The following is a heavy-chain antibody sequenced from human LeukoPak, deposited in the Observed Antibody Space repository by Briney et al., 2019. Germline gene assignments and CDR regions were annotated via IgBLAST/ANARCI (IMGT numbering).Heavy chain of an antibody. Sequence: SGTLSLTCAVSGGSISSSNWWSWVRQPPGKGLEWIGEIYHSGSTNYNPSLKSRVTISVDKSKNQFSLKLSSVTAADTAVYYCARILIAVAGTRTNYFDYWGQGTLATVSS. CDR2: IYHSGST. J-gene: IGHJ4*02. V-gene: IGHV4-4*02. D-gene: IGHD6-19*01. CDR1: GGSISSSNW. CDR3: ARILIAVAGTRTNYFDY.